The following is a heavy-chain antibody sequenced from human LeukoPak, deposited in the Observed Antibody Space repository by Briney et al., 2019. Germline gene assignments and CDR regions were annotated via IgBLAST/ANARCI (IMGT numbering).Heavy chain of an antibody. V-gene: IGHV1-8*03. Sequence: ASVKVSCKASGYTFTAYDINWVRQATGQGLEWMGWMNPNSGYTGYAQKFQGRVTITRDTSISAAYMELSSLRSEDTAVYYCARVAGSIDYWGEGTLVTVSS. CDR1: GYTFTAYD. D-gene: IGHD6-19*01. CDR2: MNPNSGYT. CDR3: ARVAGSIDY. J-gene: IGHJ4*02.